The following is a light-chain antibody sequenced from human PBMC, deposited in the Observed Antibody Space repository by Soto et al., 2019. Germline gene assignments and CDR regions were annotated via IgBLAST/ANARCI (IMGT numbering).Light chain of an antibody. V-gene: IGLV4-60*02. CDR1: SGHSTYI. CDR3: ETWDTNVVV. J-gene: IGLJ2*01. Sequence: QSVLTQSSSASASLGSSVKLTCTLSSGHSTYIIAWHQQQPGKAPRYLMKLEGSGSYNKGSGIPDRFSGPSSGADRYLTISNLQFEDEADYYCETWDTNVVVFGGGTKVTVL. CDR2: LEGSGSY.